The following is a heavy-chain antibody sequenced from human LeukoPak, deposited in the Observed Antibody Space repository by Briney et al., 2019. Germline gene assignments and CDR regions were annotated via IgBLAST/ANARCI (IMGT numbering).Heavy chain of an antibody. CDR1: GGSISSYY. J-gene: IGHJ4*02. V-gene: IGHV4-59*01. CDR2: IYYSGST. Sequence: PSETLSLTCTVSGGSISSYYWSRIRQPPGKGLEWIGYIYYSGSTNYNPSLKSRVTISVDTSKNQFSLKLSSVTAADTAVYYCARRSDRSDYWGQGTLVTVSS. CDR3: ARRSDRSDY.